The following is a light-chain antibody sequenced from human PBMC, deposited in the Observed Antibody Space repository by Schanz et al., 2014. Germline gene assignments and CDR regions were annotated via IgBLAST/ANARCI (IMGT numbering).Light chain of an antibody. CDR3: QQYFITPLT. Sequence: DIVMTQSPDSLAVSLGERATINCKSSQSVLYSSNNKNYLAWYQQQPGQPPKLLIYWASTRESGVPDRFSGSGSGTDFTLTISSLQAEDVAVYYCQQYFITPLTFGQGTEVEIK. J-gene: IGKJ1*01. CDR1: QSVLYSSNNKNY. V-gene: IGKV4-1*01. CDR2: WAS.